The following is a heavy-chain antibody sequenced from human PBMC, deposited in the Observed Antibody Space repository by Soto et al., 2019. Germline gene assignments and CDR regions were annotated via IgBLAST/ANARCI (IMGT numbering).Heavy chain of an antibody. CDR1: GGSFSGYY. CDR3: TTTAGINMIVVEDTIAF. CDR2: INHSGST. Sequence: PSETLSLTCAVYGGSFSGYYWSWIRKPPGMGLEWIGEINHSGSTNYNPSLKSRVTISVDTSKNQFSLKLSSVTAADTAVYYCTTTAGINMIVVEDTIAFWGQGTLVTVSS. J-gene: IGHJ4*02. V-gene: IGHV4-34*03. D-gene: IGHD3-22*01.